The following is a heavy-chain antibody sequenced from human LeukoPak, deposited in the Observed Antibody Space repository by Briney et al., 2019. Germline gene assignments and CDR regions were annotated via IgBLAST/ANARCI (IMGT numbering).Heavy chain of an antibody. CDR3: AKWGGTCSNGVCYSSSYYLDV. CDR1: GFSFSSYG. V-gene: IGHV3-33*06. J-gene: IGHJ6*04. Sequence: GGSLRLSCAASGFSFSSYGMHWVRQAPGKGLEWVAVIWPDRSNKFHLESVQGRFTISRDNSRNTLYLQMNSLRAEDTATYCCAKWGGTCSNGVCYSSSYYLDVWGKGTTVIVSS. D-gene: IGHD2-8*01. CDR2: IWPDRSNK.